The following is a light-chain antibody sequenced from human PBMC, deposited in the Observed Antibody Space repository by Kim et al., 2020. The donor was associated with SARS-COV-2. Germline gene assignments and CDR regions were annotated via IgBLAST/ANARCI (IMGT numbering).Light chain of an antibody. CDR1: SSNIGAGYD. CDR3: QSYDTTLSGSV. V-gene: IGLV1-40*01. Sequence: RVTSSCTGSSSNIGAGYDVHWYHQLPGTAPKLLIYNNNNRPSEVPDRFSGSKSGSSASLAITGLQADDEADYYCQSYDTTLSGSVFGGGTQLTVL. J-gene: IGLJ3*02. CDR2: NNN.